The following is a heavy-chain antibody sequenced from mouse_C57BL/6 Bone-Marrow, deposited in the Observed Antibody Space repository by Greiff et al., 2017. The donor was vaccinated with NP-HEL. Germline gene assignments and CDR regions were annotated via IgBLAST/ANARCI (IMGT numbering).Heavy chain of an antibody. V-gene: IGHV1-82*01. CDR1: GYAFSSSW. J-gene: IGHJ2*01. CDR2: IYPGDGDT. Sequence: VQLQQSGPELVKPGASVKISCKASGYAFSSSWMNWVKQRPGKGLEWIGRIYPGDGDTNYIGKFKGKATLTADKSSSTAYMQLSSLTSEDSAVYFCARSAYYSNLDYWGQGTTLTVSS. D-gene: IGHD2-5*01. CDR3: ARSAYYSNLDY.